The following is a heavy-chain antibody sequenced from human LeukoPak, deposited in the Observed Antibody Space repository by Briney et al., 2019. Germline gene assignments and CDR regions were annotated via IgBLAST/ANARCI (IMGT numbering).Heavy chain of an antibody. CDR3: ARDSGSLSYFDY. CDR1: GYTFTSYG. J-gene: IGHJ4*02. V-gene: IGHV1-69*13. CDR2: IIPIFGTA. Sequence: SVKVSCKASGYTFTSYGISWVRQAPGQGLEWMGGIIPIFGTANYAQKFQGRVTITADESTSTAYMELSSLRSEDTAVYYCARDSGSLSYFDYWGQGTLVTVSS.